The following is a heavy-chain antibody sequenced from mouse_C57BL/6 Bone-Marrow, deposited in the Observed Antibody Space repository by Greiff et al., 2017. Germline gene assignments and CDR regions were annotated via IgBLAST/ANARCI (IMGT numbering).Heavy chain of an antibody. D-gene: IGHD2-3*01. V-gene: IGHV1-55*01. CDR1: GYTFTSYW. CDR3: ARGWPYWYFDV. J-gene: IGHJ1*03. CDR2: IYPGSGST. Sequence: QVQLQQPGAELVKPGASVKMSCKASGYTFTSYWITWVKQRPGQGLEWIGDIYPGSGSTNYNEKFKSKATLTVDKSSSTAYMQLSSLTSEDSAVYYCARGWPYWYFDVWGTGTTVTVSS.